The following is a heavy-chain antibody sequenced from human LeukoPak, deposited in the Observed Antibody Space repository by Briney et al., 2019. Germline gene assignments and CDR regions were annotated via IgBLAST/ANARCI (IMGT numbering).Heavy chain of an antibody. CDR2: VSGSGDST. V-gene: IGHV3-23*01. J-gene: IGHJ4*02. CDR3: AKGGQYGSSWYLIDY. D-gene: IGHD6-13*01. Sequence: EGSLRLSCAASGFTFSTYAMSWVRQAPGRGLEWVSTVSGSGDSTYFADSVKGRFSISRDNSKNTLFLQMNSLRAEDTAVYYCAKGGQYGSSWYLIDYWGLGTLVTVSS. CDR1: GFTFSTYA.